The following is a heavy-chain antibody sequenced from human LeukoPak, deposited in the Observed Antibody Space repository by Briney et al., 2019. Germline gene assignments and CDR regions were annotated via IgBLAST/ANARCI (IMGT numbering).Heavy chain of an antibody. D-gene: IGHD3-22*01. CDR2: ISSSSSYI. J-gene: IGHJ4*02. CDR1: GFTFSSYS. CDR3: ARGKRAITMIVVTDFDY. V-gene: IGHV3-21*01. Sequence: GGSLRLSCAASGFTFSSYSMNWVRQAPGKGLEWVSSISSSSSYIYYADSVKGRFAISRDNAKNSLYLQMNSLRAEDTAVYYCARGKRAITMIVVTDFDYWGQGTLVTVSS.